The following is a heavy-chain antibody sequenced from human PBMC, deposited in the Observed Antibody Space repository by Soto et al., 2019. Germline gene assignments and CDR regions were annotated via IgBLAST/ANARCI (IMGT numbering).Heavy chain of an antibody. CDR2: IWYDGSNK. CDR3: ARDYAAFIDAFDI. D-gene: IGHD4-17*01. CDR1: GFTFSSYG. V-gene: IGHV3-33*01. Sequence: GGSLRLSCAASGFTFSSYGMHWVRQAPGKGLEWVAVIWYDGSNKYYADSVKGRFTISRDNSKNTLYLQMNSLRAEDTAVYYCARDYAAFIDAFDIWGQGTMVTVSS. J-gene: IGHJ3*02.